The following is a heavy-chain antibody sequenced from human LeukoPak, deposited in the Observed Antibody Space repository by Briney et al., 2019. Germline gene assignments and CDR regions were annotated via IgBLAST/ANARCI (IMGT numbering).Heavy chain of an antibody. Sequence: GGSLRLSCAASGFTFSSYWMSWVRQAPGKGLEWVANIKQDGSEKYYVDSVKGRFTISRDNAKNSLYLQMNSLRAEDTAVYYCARALGDYYYYYVDVWGKGTTVTVSS. D-gene: IGHD7-27*01. CDR1: GFTFSSYW. V-gene: IGHV3-7*01. CDR2: IKQDGSEK. CDR3: ARALGDYYYYYVDV. J-gene: IGHJ6*03.